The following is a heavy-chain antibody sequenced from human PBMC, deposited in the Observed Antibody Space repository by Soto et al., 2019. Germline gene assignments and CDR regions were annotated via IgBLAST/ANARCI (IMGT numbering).Heavy chain of an antibody. CDR3: AAGERDIGNYLGH. Sequence: SQRLSRAASGFKSRNFGMSRVIQPPRQGLEWVSFISTSGADTSYAESVKDRFTVSRDNSKNTMYLQMIRLTAEVTALYYCAAGERDIGNYLGHWGQGTLVTVSS. J-gene: IGHJ4*02. V-gene: IGHV3-23*01. CDR1: GFKSRNFG. CDR2: ISTSGADT. D-gene: IGHD3-22*01.